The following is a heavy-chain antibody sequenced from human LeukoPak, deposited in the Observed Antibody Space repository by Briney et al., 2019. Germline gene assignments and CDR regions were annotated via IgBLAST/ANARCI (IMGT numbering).Heavy chain of an antibody. D-gene: IGHD3-9*01. Sequence: PGRSLRLSCAASGFTFSSYGMHWVRQAPGKGLEWVAVIWYDGSNKYYADSVKGRFTISRDNSKNTLYLQMNSLRAEDTAVYYCAKGFYDILTPEVTPFDYWGQGTLVTVSS. CDR1: GFTFSSYG. CDR3: AKGFYDILTPEVTPFDY. J-gene: IGHJ4*02. CDR2: IWYDGSNK. V-gene: IGHV3-33*06.